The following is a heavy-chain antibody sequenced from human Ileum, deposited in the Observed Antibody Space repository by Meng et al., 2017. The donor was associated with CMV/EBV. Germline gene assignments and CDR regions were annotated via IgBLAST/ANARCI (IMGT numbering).Heavy chain of an antibody. CDR1: GFTFSSYW. CDR3: AKGGRGR. CDR2: IKQDGSEK. V-gene: IGHV3-7*03. Sequence: GESLKISCAASGFTFSSYWMSWVRQAPGKGLEWVANIKQDGSEKYYVDSVKGRFTISRDNSKNTLYLQMNSLRAEDTAVYYCAKGGRGRWGQGTLVTVSS. J-gene: IGHJ4*02. D-gene: IGHD5-24*01.